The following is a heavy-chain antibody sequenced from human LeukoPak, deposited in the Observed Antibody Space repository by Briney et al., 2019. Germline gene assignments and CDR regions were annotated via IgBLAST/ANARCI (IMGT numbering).Heavy chain of an antibody. CDR1: GYTFTGYY. CDR3: ARVGSSGGSCYPY. Sequence: ASVKVSCKASGYTFTGYYMHWVRQAPGQGLEWMGWINPNSGGTNYAQKFQGRVTMTRDTSISTAYMELSRLRSDDTAVYYCARVGSSGGSCYPYWGQGTLVTVSS. V-gene: IGHV1-2*02. D-gene: IGHD2-15*01. CDR2: INPNSGGT. J-gene: IGHJ4*02.